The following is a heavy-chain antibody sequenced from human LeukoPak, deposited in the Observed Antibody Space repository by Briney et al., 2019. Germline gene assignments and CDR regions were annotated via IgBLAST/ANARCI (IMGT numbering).Heavy chain of an antibody. V-gene: IGHV1-18*01. D-gene: IGHD5-24*01. CDR2: ISAYNGTT. CDR1: GYTFTSYG. J-gene: IGHJ4*02. Sequence: ASVKVSCKASGYTFTSYGISWVRQAPGQGLEWMGWISAYNGTTNYAQKLQGRVTITRNTSISTAYMELSSLRSEDTAVYYCARAVEMATITDYWGQGTLVTVSS. CDR3: ARAVEMATITDY.